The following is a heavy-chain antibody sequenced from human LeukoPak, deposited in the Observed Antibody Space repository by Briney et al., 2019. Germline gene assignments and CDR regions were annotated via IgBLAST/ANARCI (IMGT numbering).Heavy chain of an antibody. CDR1: GYTFTGYY. CDR2: INPNSGGT. J-gene: IGHJ5*01. Sequence: ASVKVSCKASGYTFTGYYMHWVRQAPGQGLEWMGWINPNSGGTNYAQKFQGRVTMTRDTSISTAYMELSRLRSDDTAVYYCARDSRYCSTTSCYEKGWFDSWGQGTLVTVSS. D-gene: IGHD2-2*01. V-gene: IGHV1-2*02. CDR3: ARDSRYCSTTSCYEKGWFDS.